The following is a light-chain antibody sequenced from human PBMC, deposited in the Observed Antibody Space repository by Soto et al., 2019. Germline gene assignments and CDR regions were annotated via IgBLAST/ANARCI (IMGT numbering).Light chain of an antibody. CDR1: QSVSSSY. V-gene: IGKV3-20*01. CDR2: DAS. CDR3: QQYASSPLT. Sequence: EIELTQSPGTLSLSPGERATLSCRASQSVSSSYLAWYQQKPGQAPRFLIYDASSRATGIPDRFSGSGSGTGFTLTISRLQPEDFAVYYCQQYASSPLTFGGGTRVELK. J-gene: IGKJ4*01.